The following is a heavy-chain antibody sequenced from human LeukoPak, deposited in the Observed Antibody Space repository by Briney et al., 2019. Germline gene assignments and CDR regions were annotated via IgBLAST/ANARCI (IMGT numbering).Heavy chain of an antibody. CDR3: ARSLLGIAVAHDY. CDR2: INPNSGGT. V-gene: IGHV1-2*02. Sequence: ASVKVSCKASGYTFTGYYMHWVRQAPGQGLEWMGWINPNSGGTNYAQKFQGRVTMTRDTSISTAYMELSRLRSDDTAVYYCARSLLGIAVAHDYWGQGTLVTVSS. J-gene: IGHJ4*02. D-gene: IGHD6-19*01. CDR1: GYTFTGYY.